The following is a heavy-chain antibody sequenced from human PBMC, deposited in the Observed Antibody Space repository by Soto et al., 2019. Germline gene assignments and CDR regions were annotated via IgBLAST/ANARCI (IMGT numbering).Heavy chain of an antibody. CDR3: ARDGEQQPNRYYYYGMDV. J-gene: IGHJ6*02. CDR1: GFTFSSYW. CDR2: INSDGSST. Sequence: EVQLVESGGGLVQPGGSLRLSCAASGFTFSSYWMHWVRQAPGKGLVWVSRINSDGSSTSYADSVKGRFTISRDNAKNTLYLQMNSLRAEDTAVYYCARDGEQQPNRYYYYGMDVWGQGTTVTVSS. D-gene: IGHD6-13*01. V-gene: IGHV3-74*01.